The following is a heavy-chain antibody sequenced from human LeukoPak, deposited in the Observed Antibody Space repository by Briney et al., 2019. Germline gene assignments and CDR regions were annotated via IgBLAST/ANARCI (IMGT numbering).Heavy chain of an antibody. D-gene: IGHD2-2*02. Sequence: GGSLRLSCAASGFTFSLYPMHWVRQAPGKGLESVAVISSGGSDKYYAESVKGRLTISRDNSKSTLYLQMNSLRAEDTAVYYCARDVGDCSSSSCYIPADWWGQGTLVTVSS. CDR1: GFTFSLYP. V-gene: IGHV3-30*01. CDR2: ISSGGSDK. J-gene: IGHJ4*02. CDR3: ARDVGDCSSSSCYIPADW.